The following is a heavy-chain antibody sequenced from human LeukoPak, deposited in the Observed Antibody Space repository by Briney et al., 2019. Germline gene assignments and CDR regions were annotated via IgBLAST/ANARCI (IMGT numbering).Heavy chain of an antibody. CDR3: ARDPLERYDFWSGYFYMGV. Sequence: GGSLRLSCAASGFTFSSYWMSWVRQAPGKGLEWVANIKQDGSEKYYVDSVKGRFTISRDNAKNSLYLQMNSLRAEDTAVYYCARDPLERYDFWSGYFYMGVWGKGTTVTVSS. CDR1: GFTFSSYW. D-gene: IGHD3-3*01. CDR2: IKQDGSEK. J-gene: IGHJ6*03. V-gene: IGHV3-7*01.